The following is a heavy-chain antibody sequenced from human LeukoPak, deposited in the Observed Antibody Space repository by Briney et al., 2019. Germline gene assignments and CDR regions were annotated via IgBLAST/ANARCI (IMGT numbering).Heavy chain of an antibody. CDR3: ARVVLLWFGELSMDYYYYMDV. CDR1: GYTFTSYD. D-gene: IGHD3-10*01. J-gene: IGHJ6*03. Sequence: ASVKVSCKASGYTFTSYDINWVRQATGQGLEWMGWMNPNSGNTGYAQKFQGRVTMTRNTSISTAYMELGSLRSEDTAVYYCARVVLLWFGELSMDYYYYMDVWGKGTTVTISS. V-gene: IGHV1-8*02. CDR2: MNPNSGNT.